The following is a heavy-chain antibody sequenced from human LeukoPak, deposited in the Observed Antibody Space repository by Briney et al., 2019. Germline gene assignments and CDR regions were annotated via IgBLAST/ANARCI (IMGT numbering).Heavy chain of an antibody. CDR3: ARAPRLDGEGYFDY. CDR2: INPNSGGT. D-gene: IGHD5-12*01. J-gene: IGHJ4*02. CDR1: GYTFTGYY. V-gene: IGHV1-2*02. Sequence: GASVKVSCKASGYTFTGYYMHWVRQAPGQGLEWMGWINPNSGGTNYAQKFQGRVTMTRDTSISTAYMELSRLRSDDTAVYYCARAPRLDGEGYFDYWGQGTLVTVSS.